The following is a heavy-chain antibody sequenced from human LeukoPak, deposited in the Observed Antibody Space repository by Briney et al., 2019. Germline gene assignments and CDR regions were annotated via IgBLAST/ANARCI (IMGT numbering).Heavy chain of an antibody. CDR1: GYSFVLYG. CDR3: ARDENYGVFFNVDY. J-gene: IGHJ4*02. CDR2: ISGSTGDT. D-gene: IGHD4-17*01. V-gene: IGHV1-18*01. Sequence: ASVKVSCKASGYSFVLYGISWVRQAPGEGPEWMGWISGSTGDTNYAQKFQGRVTMTADTSSSTAYMELRSLRSDDTAVYYCARDENYGVFFNVDYWGQGTLVTVSS.